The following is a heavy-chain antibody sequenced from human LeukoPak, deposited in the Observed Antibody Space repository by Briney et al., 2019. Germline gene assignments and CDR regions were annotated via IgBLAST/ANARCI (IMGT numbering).Heavy chain of an antibody. CDR3: TRRTAFDI. V-gene: IGHV3-21*01. J-gene: IGHJ3*02. CDR1: GFTFSIYS. CDR2: ISSTSDNI. Sequence: GGSLRLSCAASGFTFSIYSMNWVRQASGKGLEWVSSISSTSDNIYYADSVKDRFTISRDNAKKSLYLQMNNLRAEDTAVYYCTRRTAFDIWGQGTMVTVSS.